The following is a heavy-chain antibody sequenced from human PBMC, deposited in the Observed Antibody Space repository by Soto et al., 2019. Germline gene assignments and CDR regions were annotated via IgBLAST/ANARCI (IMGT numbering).Heavy chain of an antibody. J-gene: IGHJ4*02. V-gene: IGHV3-15*01. Sequence: EVQLVESGGGLVKPGGSLRLSCAASGFTFGHVWISWVRQAPGQGLEWVGRIKSKTDGGTSDYAAPVKGRFTISRDDSKNTLYLQMNSLKAEDTAVYYCATGSSLGAPRWGQGTLVTVSS. CDR1: GFTFGHVW. CDR2: IKSKTDGGTS. CDR3: ATGSSLGAPR. D-gene: IGHD3-16*01.